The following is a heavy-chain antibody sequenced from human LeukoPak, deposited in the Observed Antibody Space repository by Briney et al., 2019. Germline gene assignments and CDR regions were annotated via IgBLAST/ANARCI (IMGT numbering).Heavy chain of an antibody. CDR1: GDSVSSNSAD. J-gene: IGHJ4*02. CDR3: ARFPGIAAAGDRYFDY. D-gene: IGHD6-13*01. CDR2: TYYRSRWYN. V-gene: IGHV6-1*01. Sequence: SQTLSLTCAISGDSVSSNSADWIWIRQAPSRGLEWLGRTYYRSRWYNEYALSVKSRITIIPDTSKNHFSLQLNSVTPEDTAVYYCARFPGIAAAGDRYFDYWGQGNLVTVSS.